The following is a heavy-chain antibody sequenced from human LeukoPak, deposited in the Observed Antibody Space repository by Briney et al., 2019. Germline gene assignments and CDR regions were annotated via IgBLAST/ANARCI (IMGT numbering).Heavy chain of an antibody. CDR2: IYTSGST. CDR1: GGSISSGSYY. Sequence: SQTLSLTCTVPGGSISSGSYYWSWIRQPAGKGLEWIGRIYTSGSTNYNPSLKSRVTISVDTSKNQFSLKLSSVTAADTAVCYCARSPPYYYYYMDVWGKGTTVTVSS. CDR3: ARSPPYYYYYMDV. J-gene: IGHJ6*03. V-gene: IGHV4-61*02.